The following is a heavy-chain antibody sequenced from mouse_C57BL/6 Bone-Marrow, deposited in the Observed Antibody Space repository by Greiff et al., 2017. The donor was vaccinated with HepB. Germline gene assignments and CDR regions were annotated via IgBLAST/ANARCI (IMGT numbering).Heavy chain of an antibody. Sequence: VKLMESGPGLVQPSQSLSISCTVSGFSLTSYGVHWVRQSPGKGLEWLGVIWSGGSTDYNAAFISRLSISKDNSKSQVFFKMNSLQADDTAIYYCARRGYYAYYFDYWGQGTTLTVSS. D-gene: IGHD1-1*01. J-gene: IGHJ2*01. CDR1: GFSLTSYG. V-gene: IGHV2-2*01. CDR2: IWSGGST. CDR3: ARRGYYAYYFDY.